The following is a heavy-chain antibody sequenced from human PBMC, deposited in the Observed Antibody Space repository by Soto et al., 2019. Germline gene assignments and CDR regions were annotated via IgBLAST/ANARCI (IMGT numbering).Heavy chain of an antibody. V-gene: IGHV1-3*01. CDR2: INAGNGNT. Sequence: GASVKVSCKASGYTFTSYAMHWVRQAPGQRLEWMGWINAGNGNTKYSQKFQGRVTITRDASASTASMELSSLRSEDTAVYYCASLTIAVAGPNLYYFDYWGQGTLVTVPS. J-gene: IGHJ4*02. CDR1: GYTFTSYA. CDR3: ASLTIAVAGPNLYYFDY. D-gene: IGHD6-19*01.